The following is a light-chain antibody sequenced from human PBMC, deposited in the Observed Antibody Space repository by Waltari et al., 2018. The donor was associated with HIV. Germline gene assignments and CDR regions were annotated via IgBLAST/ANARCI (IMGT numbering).Light chain of an antibody. V-gene: IGLV2-14*01. CDR3: SSYTSSSTLV. CDR2: EVR. J-gene: IGLJ2*01. Sequence: QSALTQPASVSGSPGQSITISCTGTSSDVGGYNFVSWFQHHPGKAPKVMIHEVRNRPSGVSNRFSGSKSGNTAALTISGLQAEDEADYYCSSYTSSSTLVFGGGTKLTVL. CDR1: SSDVGGYNF.